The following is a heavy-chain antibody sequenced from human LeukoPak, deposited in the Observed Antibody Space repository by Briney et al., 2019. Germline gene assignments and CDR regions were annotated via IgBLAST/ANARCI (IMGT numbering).Heavy chain of an antibody. V-gene: IGHV1-2*02. CDR1: GYTFTGYY. CDR2: INPNSGGT. Sequence: ASVKVSCKASGYTFTGYYMHWVRQAPGQGLEWMGWINPNSGGTNYAQKFQGRVTMTRDTSISTAYMELSRLRSDDTAVYYCARDLTYYYDSSGYCLYYWGQGTLVTVSS. CDR3: ARDLTYYYDSSGYCLYY. J-gene: IGHJ4*02. D-gene: IGHD3-22*01.